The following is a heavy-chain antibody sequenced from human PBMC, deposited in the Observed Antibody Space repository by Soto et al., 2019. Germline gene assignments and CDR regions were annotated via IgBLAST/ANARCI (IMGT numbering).Heavy chain of an antibody. V-gene: IGHV4-61*01. Sequence: SETLSLTCTVPGGSVSSESHYWSWIRQTPGKGLEWIGYIYYTGSTNYNPSPKGRVTMSVDTSRDQVSLRLRSVTRADTAVYYCARDQYDFRSGSYYYAMEVWVQGTKVTVSS. CDR1: GGSVSSESHY. CDR3: ARDQYDFRSGSYYYAMEV. D-gene: IGHD3-3*01. CDR2: IYYTGST. J-gene: IGHJ6*02.